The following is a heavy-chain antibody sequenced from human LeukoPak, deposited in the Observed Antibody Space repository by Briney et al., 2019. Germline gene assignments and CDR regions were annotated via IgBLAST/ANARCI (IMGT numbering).Heavy chain of an antibody. V-gene: IGHV3-7*01. D-gene: IGHD3-9*01. CDR3: ARDQYFDWRNWFDP. CDR1: GFTFSSYW. J-gene: IGHJ5*02. Sequence: GGSLRLSCAASGFTFSSYWMSWVRQAPGKGVEWVAHIKQDGSEKYYVVSVKGRFTISRDNAKNSLYLQMNSLRAEDTAVYYCARDQYFDWRNWFDPWGQGTLVTVSS. CDR2: IKQDGSEK.